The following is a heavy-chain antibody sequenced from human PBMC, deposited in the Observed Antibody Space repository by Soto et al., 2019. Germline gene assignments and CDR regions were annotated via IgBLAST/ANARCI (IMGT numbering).Heavy chain of an antibody. CDR3: AGLLHGYSPVFDY. J-gene: IGHJ4*02. D-gene: IGHD5-18*01. Sequence: QVQLVQSGAEVKKPRSSVKVSCKASGGTFSSYAISWVRRAPGQGLEWMGGIIPIFGTANYAQKFQGRVTMTADKSTSTAYMELSSLRSGDTAVYYCAGLLHGYSPVFDYWGQGTLVTVSS. V-gene: IGHV1-69*14. CDR1: GGTFSSYA. CDR2: IIPIFGTA.